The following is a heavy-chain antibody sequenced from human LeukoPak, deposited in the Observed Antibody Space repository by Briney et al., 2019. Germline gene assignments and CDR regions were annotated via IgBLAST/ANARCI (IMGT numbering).Heavy chain of an antibody. CDR3: ARVHCSGGSCYGEVFDY. CDR1: GYIFTNYY. V-gene: IGHV1-46*01. Sequence: GASVKVSCKASGYIFTNYYLHWVRQAPGQGLEWVGIINPGDASTSYAQKFQGRVTMTRHTSTSTVYMDLSSLRSEDTAMYYCARVHCSGGSCYGEVFDYWGQGTLVTVSS. D-gene: IGHD2-15*01. CDR2: INPGDAST. J-gene: IGHJ4*02.